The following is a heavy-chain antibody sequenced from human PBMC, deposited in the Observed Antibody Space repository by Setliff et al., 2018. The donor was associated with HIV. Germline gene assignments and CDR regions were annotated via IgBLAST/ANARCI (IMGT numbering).Heavy chain of an antibody. V-gene: IGHV4-34*01. CDR2: INHSGST. CDR3: ARGRTQWPNYNYFDP. Sequence: PSETLSLTCAVYGGSFSGYYWSWIRQPPGNGLEWIGEINHSGSTNYNPSLKSRVTISVDTSKSQFSLKLSSLTAADTAVYYCARGRTQWPNYNYFDPWGLGTLVTVSS. J-gene: IGHJ5*02. CDR1: GGSFSGYY. D-gene: IGHD6-19*01.